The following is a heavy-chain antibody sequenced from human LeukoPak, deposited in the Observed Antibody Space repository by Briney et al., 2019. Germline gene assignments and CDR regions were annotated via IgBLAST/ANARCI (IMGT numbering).Heavy chain of an antibody. CDR3: VRAAPEVGPTYFDY. D-gene: IGHD1-26*01. CDR2: ISYDGFNK. V-gene: IGHV3-30*03. CDR1: GFTFSRND. J-gene: IGHJ4*02. Sequence: GGSLRLSCAASGFTFSRNDMRWVRQAPGKGLEWVAGISYDGFNKYYTDSVKGRFTISRDNSENRLYLEINSLRTEDTAMYFCVRAAPEVGPTYFDYWGQGTLVIVSS.